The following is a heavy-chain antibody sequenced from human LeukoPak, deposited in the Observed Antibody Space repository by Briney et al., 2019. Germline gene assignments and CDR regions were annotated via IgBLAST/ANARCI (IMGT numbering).Heavy chain of an antibody. CDR1: GGSISSINW. D-gene: IGHD3-9*01. CDR3: ARGKYYDILTGHYGNNWFDP. Sequence: PSGTLSLTCAVSGGSISSINWWSWVRQPPRKGLEWIGEIYHSGSTNYNPSLKSRVTISVDKSKNQFSLKLTSVTAADTAVYYCARGKYYDILTGHYGNNWFDPWGQGTLVTVSS. J-gene: IGHJ5*02. V-gene: IGHV4-4*02. CDR2: IYHSGST.